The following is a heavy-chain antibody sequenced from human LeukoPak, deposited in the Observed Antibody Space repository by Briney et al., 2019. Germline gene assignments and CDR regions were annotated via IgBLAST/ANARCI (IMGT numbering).Heavy chain of an antibody. CDR1: GFTFRSYW. CDR2: INQDGSEK. D-gene: IGHD3-10*02. J-gene: IGHJ6*04. Sequence: GGSLRLSCAASGFTFRSYWMTWVRQAPGKGLEWVANINQDGSEKYYVDSVKGRFTFSRDNAKDSLYLQMNSLRAEDTAVYYCAELGITMIGGVWGKGTTVTISS. V-gene: IGHV3-7*01. CDR3: AELGITMIGGV.